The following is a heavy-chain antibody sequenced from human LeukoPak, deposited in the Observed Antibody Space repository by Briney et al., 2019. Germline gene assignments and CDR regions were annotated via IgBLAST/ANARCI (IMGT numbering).Heavy chain of an antibody. D-gene: IGHD2-8*01. Sequence: GGSLRLSCAASGFTFNSYGMHWVRQAPGKGLVWVSRINSDGSSTSYADSVKGRFTISRDNAKNTLYLQMNSLRAEDTAVYYCARVQGHPPNGLDIWGQGTMVTVSS. J-gene: IGHJ3*02. CDR3: ARVQGHPPNGLDI. V-gene: IGHV3-74*01. CDR1: GFTFNSYG. CDR2: INSDGSST.